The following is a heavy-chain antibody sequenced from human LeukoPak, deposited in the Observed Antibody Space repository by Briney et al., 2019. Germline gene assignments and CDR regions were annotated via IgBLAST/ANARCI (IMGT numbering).Heavy chain of an antibody. D-gene: IGHD3-10*01. CDR1: GYTFTSYG. CDR3: ARDRYLWFGDSALDY. V-gene: IGHV1-18*01. J-gene: IGHJ4*02. Sequence: GASVKVSCKASGYTFTSYGISWVRQAPGQGLEWMGWISAYNGNTNYAQKLQGRVTMTTDTSTSTAYMELRSLRSDGTAVYYCARDRYLWFGDSALDYWGQGTLVTVSS. CDR2: ISAYNGNT.